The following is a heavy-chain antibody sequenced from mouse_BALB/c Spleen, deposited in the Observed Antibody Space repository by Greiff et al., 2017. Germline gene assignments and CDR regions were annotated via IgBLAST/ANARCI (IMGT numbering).Heavy chain of an antibody. D-gene: IGHD2-2*01. V-gene: IGHV5-4*02. CDR1: GFTFSDYY. J-gene: IGHJ3*01. CDR2: ISDGGSYT. Sequence: EVKLVESGGGLVKPGGSLKLSCAASGFTFSDYYMYWVRQTPEKRLEWVATISDGGSYTYYPDSVQGRFTISRDNAKNNLYLQMSSLKSEDTAMYYCARGDYGYDGGAWFAYWGQGTLVTVSA. CDR3: ARGDYGYDGGAWFAY.